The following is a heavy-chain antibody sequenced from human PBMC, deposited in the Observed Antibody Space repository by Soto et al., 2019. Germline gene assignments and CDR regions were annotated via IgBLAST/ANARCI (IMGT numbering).Heavy chain of an antibody. D-gene: IGHD3-22*01. CDR3: ARGYYYDSSGYYSFDY. CDR2: IIPIFGTA. CDR1: GGTFSSYA. Sequence: SVKVSCKASGGTFSSYAISWVRQAPGQGLEWMGGIIPIFGTANYAQKFQGRVTITADESTSTAYMELSSLRSEDTAVYYCARGYYYDSSGYYSFDYWGQGTLVTVSS. V-gene: IGHV1-69*13. J-gene: IGHJ4*02.